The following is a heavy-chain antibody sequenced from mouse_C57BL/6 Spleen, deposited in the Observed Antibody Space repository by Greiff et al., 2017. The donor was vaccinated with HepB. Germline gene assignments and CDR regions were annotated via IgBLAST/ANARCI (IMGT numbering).Heavy chain of an antibody. Sequence: QVQLQQPGAELVKPGASVKLSCKASGYTFTSYWMHWVKQRPGQGLEWIGMIHPNSGSTNYNEKFKSKATLTVDKTSSTAYMQLSSLTSEDSAVYYCARWDYYGSSEYYFDYWGQGTTLTVSS. J-gene: IGHJ2*01. CDR2: IHPNSGST. D-gene: IGHD1-1*01. CDR1: GYTFTSYW. CDR3: ARWDYYGSSEYYFDY. V-gene: IGHV1-64*01.